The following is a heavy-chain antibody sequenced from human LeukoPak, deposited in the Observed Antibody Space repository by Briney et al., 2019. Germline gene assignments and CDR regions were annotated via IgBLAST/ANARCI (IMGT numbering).Heavy chain of an antibody. D-gene: IGHD5-24*01. J-gene: IGHJ4*02. CDR2: ISSSGSTI. Sequence: GGSLRLSCAASGFTFSSYEMNWVRQAPGKGLEWVSYISSSGSTIYYADSVKGRFTISRDNAKNSLYLQMNSLRAEDTAVYYCARNTVEMATIHFDYWGQGTLATVSS. CDR3: ARNTVEMATIHFDY. CDR1: GFTFSSYE. V-gene: IGHV3-48*03.